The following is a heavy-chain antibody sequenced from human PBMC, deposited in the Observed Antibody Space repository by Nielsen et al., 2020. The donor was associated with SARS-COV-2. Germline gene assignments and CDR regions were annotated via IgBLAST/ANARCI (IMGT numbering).Heavy chain of an antibody. CDR1: GFTFSSYL. D-gene: IGHD5-12*01. Sequence: GESLKISCAASGFTFSSYLMSWVRQAPGKGLEWVANIKQDGSEKYYVDSVKGRFTISRDNAKNSLYLQMNSLRAEDTAVYYCARERIVATPAIDYWGQGTLVTVSS. J-gene: IGHJ4*02. CDR2: IKQDGSEK. CDR3: ARERIVATPAIDY. V-gene: IGHV3-7*03.